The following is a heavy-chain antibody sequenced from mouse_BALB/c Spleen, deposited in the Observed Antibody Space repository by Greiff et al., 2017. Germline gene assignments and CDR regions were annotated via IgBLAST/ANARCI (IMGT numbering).Heavy chain of an antibody. CDR3: ARHGYYGVGDY. Sequence: EVKLMESGGGLVQPGGSLKLSCAASGFTFSSYTMSWVRQTPEKRLEWVAYISNGGGSTYYPDTVKGRFTISRDNAKNTLYLQMSSLKSEDTAMYYCARHGYYGVGDYWGQGTTLTVSS. CDR1: GFTFSSYT. J-gene: IGHJ2*01. D-gene: IGHD1-2*01. CDR2: ISNGGGST. V-gene: IGHV5-12-2*01.